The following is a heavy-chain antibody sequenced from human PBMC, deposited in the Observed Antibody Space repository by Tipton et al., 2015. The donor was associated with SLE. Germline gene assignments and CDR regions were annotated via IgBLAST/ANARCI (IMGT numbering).Heavy chain of an antibody. CDR2: INHSGST. Sequence: TLSLTCAVYGGSFSGYYWSWIRQPPGKGLEWIGEINHSGSTNYNPSLKSRVTISVDTSKNQFSLKLSSMTAADTAVYYCASTIYGFDYWGQGTLVTVSS. J-gene: IGHJ4*02. CDR3: ASTIYGFDY. V-gene: IGHV4-34*01. D-gene: IGHD4-17*01. CDR1: GGSFSGYY.